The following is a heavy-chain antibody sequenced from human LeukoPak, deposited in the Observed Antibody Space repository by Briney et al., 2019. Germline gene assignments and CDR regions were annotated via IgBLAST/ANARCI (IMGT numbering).Heavy chain of an antibody. V-gene: IGHV4-59*01. CDR2: ISSSGST. CDR3: ARDMSGFAFDI. CDR1: GGSISSYY. J-gene: IGHJ3*02. D-gene: IGHD3-3*01. Sequence: PSETLSLTCTVSGGSISSYYWSWIRQPPGKGLEWIGYISSSGSTNYNPSLKSRVTISVDTSKNQFSLKLSSVTAADTAVYYCARDMSGFAFDIWGQGTMVTVSS.